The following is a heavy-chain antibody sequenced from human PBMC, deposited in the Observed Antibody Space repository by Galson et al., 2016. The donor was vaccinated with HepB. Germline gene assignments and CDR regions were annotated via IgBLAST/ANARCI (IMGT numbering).Heavy chain of an antibody. CDR3: ATSPGTITFDY. D-gene: IGHD1-7*01. Sequence: SVKVSCKASGGSFKRYSTSWVRQVPGQRLEWMGGIIPIFGTTKYAQRFQGRVTITADESTSTAYMELSSLTSEDTAVYYCATSPGTITFDYWGQGTLVAVSS. CDR2: IIPIFGTT. CDR1: GGSFKRYS. J-gene: IGHJ4*02. V-gene: IGHV1-69*13.